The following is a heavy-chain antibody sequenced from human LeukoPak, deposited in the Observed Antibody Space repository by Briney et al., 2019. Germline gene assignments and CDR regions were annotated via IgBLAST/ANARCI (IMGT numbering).Heavy chain of an antibody. Sequence: SETLSLTCGVSGHSFSSNSFWGWIRQPPGQGLEWIGSIHERGSTFYNPSLKSRVTKSIDTSKNQFSLNVNSVTAADTAVYYCARASRPSNSWFDPWGQGTVVTVSS. CDR2: IHERGST. V-gene: IGHV4-38-2*01. CDR1: GHSFSSNSF. D-gene: IGHD6-6*01. CDR3: ARASRPSNSWFDP. J-gene: IGHJ5*02.